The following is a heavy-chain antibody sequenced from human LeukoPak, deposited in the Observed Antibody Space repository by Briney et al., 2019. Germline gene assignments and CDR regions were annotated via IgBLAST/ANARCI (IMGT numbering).Heavy chain of an antibody. J-gene: IGHJ4*02. CDR2: IYYSGST. CDR3: ARHELGFDY. V-gene: IGHV4-39*01. CDR1: GGSISSSIYY. Sequence: SETLSLTCTVSGGSISSSIYYWGWIRQPPGKGLEWIGSIYYSGSTYYNPSLKSRVTISVDTSKNQFSLKLSSVTAADTAVYYCARHELGFDYWGQGTLVTVSS. D-gene: IGHD3-10*01.